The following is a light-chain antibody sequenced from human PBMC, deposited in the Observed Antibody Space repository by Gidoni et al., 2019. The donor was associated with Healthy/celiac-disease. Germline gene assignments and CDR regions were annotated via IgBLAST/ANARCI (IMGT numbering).Light chain of an antibody. CDR2: WAS. CDR1: QSVLYSSNNKNY. CDR3: QQYYSTPQT. J-gene: IGKJ1*01. Sequence: DIVMTQSPDLLAVSLGERATINCKSSQSVLYSSNNKNYLAWYQQKPGQPPKLLIYWASTRESGVPDRFSGSGSGTDFTLTISSLQAEDVAVYYCQQYYSTPQTFGQGTKVEIK. V-gene: IGKV4-1*01.